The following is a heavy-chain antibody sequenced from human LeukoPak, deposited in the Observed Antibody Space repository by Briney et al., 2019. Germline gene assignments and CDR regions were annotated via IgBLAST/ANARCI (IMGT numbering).Heavy chain of an antibody. Sequence: SSETLSLTCTVSGGSISSSSYYWGWIRQPPGKGLEWTGSIYYSGSTYYNPSLKSRVTISVDTSKNQFSLRMSSVTATDTAVYYCARHSGLRSPFDHWGQGALVTVSS. J-gene: IGHJ5*02. CDR2: IYYSGST. CDR3: ARHSGLRSPFDH. V-gene: IGHV4-39*01. D-gene: IGHD3-3*01. CDR1: GGSISSSSYY.